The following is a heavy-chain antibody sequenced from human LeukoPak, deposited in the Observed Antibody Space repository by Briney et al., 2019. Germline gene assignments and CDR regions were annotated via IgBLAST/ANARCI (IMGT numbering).Heavy chain of an antibody. D-gene: IGHD4-23*01. Sequence: GGSLRLSCAASGFTFSSYGMHWVRQAPGKGLEWVAVIWYDGSNKYYADSVKGRFTISRDNSKNTLYLQVNSLRAENTAVYYCARAAVGLEDYFDYWGQGTLVTVSS. CDR3: ARAAVGLEDYFDY. V-gene: IGHV3-33*01. CDR1: GFTFSSYG. J-gene: IGHJ4*02. CDR2: IWYDGSNK.